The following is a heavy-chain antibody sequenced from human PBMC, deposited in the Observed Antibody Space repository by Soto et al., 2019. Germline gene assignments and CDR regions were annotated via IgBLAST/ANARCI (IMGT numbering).Heavy chain of an antibody. CDR3: ARDVGSIVVVTAQHTDAFDI. CDR2: IKQDGSEK. CDR1: GFTFSSYW. V-gene: IGHV3-7*01. J-gene: IGHJ3*02. D-gene: IGHD2-21*02. Sequence: EVPLVESGGGLVQPGGSLRLSCAASGFTFSSYWMSWVRQAPGKGLEWVANIKQDGSEKYYVDSVKGRFTISRDNAKNSLYLQMNSLRAEDTAVYYCARDVGSIVVVTAQHTDAFDIWGQGTMVTVSS.